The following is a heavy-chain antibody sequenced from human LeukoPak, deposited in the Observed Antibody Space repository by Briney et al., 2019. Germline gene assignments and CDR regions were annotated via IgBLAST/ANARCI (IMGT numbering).Heavy chain of an antibody. D-gene: IGHD3-3*01. Sequence: SETLSLTCTVSGGSISSYYWSWIRQPAGKGLEWIGRIYTGGSTNYNPSLKSRVTMSVDTSKNQFSLKLSSVTAADTAVYYCARDHDFWSGYYTGGFKDYYYYMDVWGKGTTVTVSS. CDR3: ARDHDFWSGYYTGGFKDYYYYMDV. CDR1: GGSISSYY. CDR2: IYTGGST. J-gene: IGHJ6*03. V-gene: IGHV4-4*07.